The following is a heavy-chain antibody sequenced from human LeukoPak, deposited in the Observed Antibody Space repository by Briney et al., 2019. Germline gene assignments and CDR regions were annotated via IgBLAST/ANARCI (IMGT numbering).Heavy chain of an antibody. J-gene: IGHJ5*02. V-gene: IGHV1-2*02. CDR1: GYTFAGYY. CDR2: INPNSGGT. Sequence: ASVKVSCKASGYTFAGYYMHWVRQAPGQGLEWMGWINPNSGGTNYAQKFQGRVTMTRDTSISTAYMELSRLRSDDTAVYYCAKGSSSGWWYNWFDPWGQGTLDTVSS. D-gene: IGHD6-19*01. CDR3: AKGSSSGWWYNWFDP.